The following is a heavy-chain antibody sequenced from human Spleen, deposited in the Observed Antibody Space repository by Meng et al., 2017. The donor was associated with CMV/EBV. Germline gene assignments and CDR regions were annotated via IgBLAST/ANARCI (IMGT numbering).Heavy chain of an antibody. V-gene: IGHV3-48*04. J-gene: IGHJ6*02. Sequence: GGSLRLSCAASGFTFSSYSMNWVRQAPGKGLEWVSYISSSSSTIYYADSVKGRFTISRDNAKNSLYLQMNSLRAEDTAVYYCARDPSYYDLGYGMDVWGQGTTVTVSS. CDR3: ARDPSYYDLGYGMDV. CDR1: GFTFSSYS. CDR2: ISSSSSTI. D-gene: IGHD3-3*01.